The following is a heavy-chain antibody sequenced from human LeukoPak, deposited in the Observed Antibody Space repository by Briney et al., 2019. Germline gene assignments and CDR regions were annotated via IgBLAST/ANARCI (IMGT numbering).Heavy chain of an antibody. V-gene: IGHV4-59*10. J-gene: IGHJ2*01. Sequence: SETLSLTCAVYGGSFSGYYWSWIRQPAGKGLEWIGRIYTSGSTNYNPSLKSRVTMSVDTSKNQFSLKLSSVTAADTAVYYCARGDRADWYFDLWGRGTLVTVSS. D-gene: IGHD3-22*01. CDR1: GGSFSGYY. CDR3: ARGDRADWYFDL. CDR2: IYTSGST.